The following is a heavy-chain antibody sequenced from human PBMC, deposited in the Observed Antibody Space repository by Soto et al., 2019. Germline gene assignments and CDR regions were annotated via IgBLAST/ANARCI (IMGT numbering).Heavy chain of an antibody. CDR2: ISGFNDDT. V-gene: IGHV1-18*01. CDR1: GYTFTSYG. CDR3: ARSGSYYPARNWFGP. J-gene: IGHJ5*02. D-gene: IGHD3-10*01. Sequence: QAQLVQSGVEMKNVGASVKVSCKASGYTFTSYGISWVRQAPGQGLEWMGWISGFNDDTNHAQKFQGRVTVTKDTSTSTAYMELRSLKSDDTAVYYCARSGSYYPARNWFGPWGQGNLVTVSS.